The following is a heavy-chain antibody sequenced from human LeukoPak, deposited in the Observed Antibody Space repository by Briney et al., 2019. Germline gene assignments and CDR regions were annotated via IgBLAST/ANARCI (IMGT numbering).Heavy chain of an antibody. CDR2: INSDGSNT. V-gene: IGHV3-74*01. J-gene: IGHJ4*02. CDR3: IRDSSSGFDY. D-gene: IGHD6-25*01. CDR1: GYTFTTYW. Sequence: GGSLRLSCAASGYTFTTYWIHWVRQAPGKGLVWVSLINSDGSNTGYADSVKGRFTISRDNAKNMVYLRMNSLRAEDTAVHYCIRDSSSGFDYWGQGTLVTVSS.